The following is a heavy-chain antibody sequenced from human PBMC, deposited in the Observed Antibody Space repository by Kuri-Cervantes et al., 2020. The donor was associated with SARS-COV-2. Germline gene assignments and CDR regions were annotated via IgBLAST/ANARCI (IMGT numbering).Heavy chain of an antibody. V-gene: IGHV3-30*02. Sequence: GESLKISCAASGFTFSSYGMHWVRQAPGKGLEWVAVIWYDGSNKYYADSVKGRFTISRDNAKNSLYLQMNSLRAEDTAVYYCAKERAAVGTIQIDYWGQGTLVTVSS. J-gene: IGHJ4*02. CDR2: IWYDGSNK. CDR3: AKERAAVGTIQIDY. CDR1: GFTFSSYG. D-gene: IGHD6-13*01.